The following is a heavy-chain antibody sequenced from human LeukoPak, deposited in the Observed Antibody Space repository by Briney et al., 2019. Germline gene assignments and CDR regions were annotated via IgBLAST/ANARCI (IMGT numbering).Heavy chain of an antibody. D-gene: IGHD3-10*01. V-gene: IGHV3-23*01. CDR2: ISGSGGST. Sequence: GGSLRLSCAASGFTFSSYTMSWVRQAPGKGLEWVSAISGSGGSTYYADSVEGRFTISRDNSKNTLYLQMNSLRAEDTAVYYCAKDRGVTWVDYWGQGTLVTVSS. CDR3: AKDRGVTWVDY. J-gene: IGHJ4*02. CDR1: GFTFSSYT.